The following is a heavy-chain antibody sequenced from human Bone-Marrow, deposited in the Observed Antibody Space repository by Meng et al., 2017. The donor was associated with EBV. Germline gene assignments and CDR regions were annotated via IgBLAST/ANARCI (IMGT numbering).Heavy chain of an antibody. D-gene: IGHD3-16*01. CDR1: GYTFTSYD. CDR2: MNPNSGNT. CDR3: ARKGGLGGWFDP. J-gene: IGHJ5*02. V-gene: IGHV1-8*01. Sequence: QVELVPSGAEGKKPGASGNVACKASGYTFTSYDINWVRQATGQGLEWMGWMNPNSGNTGYAQKFQGRVTMTRNTSISTAYMELSSLRSEDTAVYYCARKGGLGGWFDPWGQGTLVTVSS.